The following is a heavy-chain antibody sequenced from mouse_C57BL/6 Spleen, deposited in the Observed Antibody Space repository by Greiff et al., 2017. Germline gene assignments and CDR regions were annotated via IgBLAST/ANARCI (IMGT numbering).Heavy chain of an antibody. J-gene: IGHJ4*01. CDR2: ISSGSSTI. D-gene: IGHD1-1*01. V-gene: IGHV5-17*01. Sequence: EVQGVESGGGLVKPGGSLKLSYAASGFTFSDYGMHWVRQAPEKGLEWVAYISSGSSTIYYADTVKGRFTISRDNAKNTLFLQMTSLRSEDTAMYYCARDLFITGMDYWGQGTSVTVSS. CDR3: ARDLFITGMDY. CDR1: GFTFSDYG.